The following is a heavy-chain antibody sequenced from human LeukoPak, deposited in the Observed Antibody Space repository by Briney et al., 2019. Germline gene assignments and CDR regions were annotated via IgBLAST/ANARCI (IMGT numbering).Heavy chain of an antibody. V-gene: IGHV3-23*01. CDR1: GFTFSSYG. CDR2: ISPSGGGT. Sequence: GGSLRLSCAASGFTFSSYGMNWVRQAPGKGLEWISGISPSGGGTYYADFVKGRFTISRDDSKNTLYLQMNSLRGDDTAVYYCARAYSETYGLGYYYMDVWGKGTTVTISS. J-gene: IGHJ6*03. D-gene: IGHD1-26*01. CDR3: ARAYSETYGLGYYYMDV.